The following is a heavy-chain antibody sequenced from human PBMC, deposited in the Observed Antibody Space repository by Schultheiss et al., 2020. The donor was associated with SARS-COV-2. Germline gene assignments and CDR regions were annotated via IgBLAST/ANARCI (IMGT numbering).Heavy chain of an antibody. D-gene: IGHD3-9*01. J-gene: IGHJ4*02. Sequence: GGSLRLSCAASGFTFSSYAMSWVRQAPGKGLEWVSAISGSGGSTYYADSVKGRFTISRDNSKNTLYLQMNSLRAEDTAVYYCARGRYYDILTGYEEELYWGQGTLVTVSS. CDR1: GFTFSSYA. V-gene: IGHV3-23*01. CDR2: ISGSGGST. CDR3: ARGRYYDILTGYEEELY.